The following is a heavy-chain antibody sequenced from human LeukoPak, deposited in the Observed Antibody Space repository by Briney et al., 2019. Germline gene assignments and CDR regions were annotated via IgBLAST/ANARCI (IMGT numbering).Heavy chain of an antibody. CDR2: INSDGSST. Sequence: PGGSLRLSCAASGFTFSSYWMHWVRQAPGKGLVWVSRINSDGSSTSYADSVKGRFTISRDNAKNTLYLQMNSLRAEDTAVYYCAKGVISATVVTPVDYWGQGTLVTVSS. D-gene: IGHD4-23*01. J-gene: IGHJ4*02. CDR1: GFTFSSYW. V-gene: IGHV3-74*01. CDR3: AKGVISATVVTPVDY.